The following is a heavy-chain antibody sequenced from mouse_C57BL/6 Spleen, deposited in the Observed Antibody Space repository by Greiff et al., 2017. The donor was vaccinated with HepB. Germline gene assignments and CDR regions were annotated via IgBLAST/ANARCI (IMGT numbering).Heavy chain of an antibody. V-gene: IGHV1-76*01. CDR1: GYTFTDYY. CDR2: IYPGSGNT. J-gene: IGHJ3*01. Sequence: LVESGAELVRPGASVKLSCKASGYTFTDYYINWVKQRPGQGLEWIARIYPGSGNTYYNEKFKGKATLTAEKSSSTAYMQLSSLTSEDSAVYFCARGFPTEAWFAYWGQGTLVTVSA. CDR3: ARGFPTEAWFAY.